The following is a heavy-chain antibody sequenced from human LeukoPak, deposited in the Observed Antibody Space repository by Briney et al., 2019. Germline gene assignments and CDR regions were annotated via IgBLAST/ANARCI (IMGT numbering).Heavy chain of an antibody. CDR2: INTNTGNP. J-gene: IGHJ3*02. CDR1: GYTFTSYA. CDR3: ASPTYGDYDDAFDI. V-gene: IGHV7-4-1*02. Sequence: GASVKVSCKASGYTFTSYAMNWVRQAPGQGLEWMGWINTNTGNPTYAQGFTGRFVFSLDTSVSTAYLQISSLKAEDTAVYCCASPTYGDYDDAFDIWGQGTMVTVSS. D-gene: IGHD4-17*01.